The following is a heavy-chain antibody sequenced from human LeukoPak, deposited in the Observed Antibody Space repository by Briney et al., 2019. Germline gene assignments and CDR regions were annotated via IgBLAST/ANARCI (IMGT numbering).Heavy chain of an antibody. Sequence: PGGSLRLSCAASGFTVSSNYMSWVRQAPGKGLEWVSVIYSGDSTQYAASVKGRFTISRDNSKNTLHLQMNSLRAEDTAVYYCARSGWTLPRPSAYYYYYYGMDVWGQGTRSPSP. CDR3: ARSGWTLPRPSAYYYYYYGMDV. J-gene: IGHJ6*02. CDR1: GFTVSSNY. V-gene: IGHV3-53*01. D-gene: IGHD3-10*01. CDR2: IYSGDST.